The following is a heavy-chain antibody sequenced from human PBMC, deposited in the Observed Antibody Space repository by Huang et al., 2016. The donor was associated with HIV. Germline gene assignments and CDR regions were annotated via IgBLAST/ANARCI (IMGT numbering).Heavy chain of an antibody. CDR1: GFTFSSYA. D-gene: IGHD3-10*01. CDR3: ARGSAGVLWFGEM. Sequence: QERLVESGGGVVQPGRSLRLSCAASGFTFSSYAMHWVRQAQGEGLWWVAGISYDGSNQHYVDSVKGRFTISRDNSKKMLYLQMNSLRMGDTAVYYCARGSAGVLWFGEMWGQGTLVTVSS. J-gene: IGHJ4*02. CDR2: ISYDGSNQ. V-gene: IGHV3-30*04.